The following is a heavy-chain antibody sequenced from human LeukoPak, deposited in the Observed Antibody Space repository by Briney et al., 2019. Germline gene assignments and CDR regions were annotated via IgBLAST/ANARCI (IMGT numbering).Heavy chain of an antibody. CDR2: ISSSSSYI. V-gene: IGHV3-21*01. J-gene: IGHJ4*02. D-gene: IGHD6-19*01. CDR1: GFTFSSYS. Sequence: GGTLRLSCAASGFTFSSYSMNWVRQAPGKGLEWVSSISSSSSYIYYADSVKGRFTISRDNAKNSLYLQMNSLRAEDTAVYYCARESGWHNFDYWGQGTLVTVSS. CDR3: ARESGWHNFDY.